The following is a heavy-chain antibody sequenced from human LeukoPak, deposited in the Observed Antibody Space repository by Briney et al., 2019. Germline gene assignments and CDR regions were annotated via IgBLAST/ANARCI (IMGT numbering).Heavy chain of an antibody. D-gene: IGHD3-10*01. J-gene: IGHJ4*02. V-gene: IGHV4-59*01. CDR2: IYYSGSA. CDR3: ARSYGSGNYLDY. Sequence: PSETLSLTCTVSGGSISSYYWSWIRQPPGKGLEWIGYIYYSGSANYNPSLKSRVTISVDTSKNQFSLKLSSVTAADTAVYYCARSYGSGNYLDYWGQGTLVTVS. CDR1: GGSISSYY.